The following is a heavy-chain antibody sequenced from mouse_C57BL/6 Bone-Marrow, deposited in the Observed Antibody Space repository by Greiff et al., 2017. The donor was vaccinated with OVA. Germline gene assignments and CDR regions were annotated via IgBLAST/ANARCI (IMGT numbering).Heavy chain of an antibody. J-gene: IGHJ3*01. D-gene: IGHD1-1*01. CDR2: IYPGDGDT. Sequence: QVQLQQSGPELVKPGASVKISCKASGYAFRSSWLNCVKPRPGTGLAWIGRIYPGDGDTNYNGKFTGKATLTADKSSSTAYMQLSSLTSEDSAVYFCARSSYYYGSSVAYWGQGTLVTVSA. V-gene: IGHV1-82*01. CDR3: ARSSYYYGSSVAY. CDR1: GYAFRSSW.